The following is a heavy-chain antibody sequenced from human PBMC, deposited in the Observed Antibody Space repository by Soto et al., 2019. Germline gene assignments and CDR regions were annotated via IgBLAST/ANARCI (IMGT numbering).Heavy chain of an antibody. CDR3: ARVGGYCSGGSCYYTWFDP. J-gene: IGHJ5*02. CDR2: IYHSGST. Sequence: SETLSLTCTVSGGAISDYYWAWIRQPPGKGLEWIGYIYHSGSTYYNPSLKSRVTISVDRSKNQFSLKLSSVTAADTAVYYCARVGGYCSGGSCYYTWFDPWGQGTLVTVSS. V-gene: IGHV4-30-2*01. CDR1: GGAISDYY. D-gene: IGHD2-15*01.